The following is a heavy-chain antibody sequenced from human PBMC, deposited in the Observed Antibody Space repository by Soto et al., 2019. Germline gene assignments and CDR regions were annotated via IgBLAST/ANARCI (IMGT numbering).Heavy chain of an antibody. CDR3: VREGYCDSVSCSLKWFDP. J-gene: IGHJ5*02. CDR2: ISPDGGLT. V-gene: IGHV3-74*03. D-gene: IGHD3-22*01. Sequence: PGGSLRLSCAASGFSFSTYWMHWVRQGPGGGLECISRISPDGGLTTDADSVKGRFTISRDNAKDTLYLQMSSLRGDDTAVYYCVREGYCDSVSCSLKWFDPWGQGALVTVSS. CDR1: GFSFSTYW.